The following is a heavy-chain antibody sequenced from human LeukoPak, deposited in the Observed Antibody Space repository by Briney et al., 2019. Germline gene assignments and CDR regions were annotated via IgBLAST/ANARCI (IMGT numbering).Heavy chain of an antibody. V-gene: IGHV3-7*03. CDR2: IRKDGSEK. J-gene: IGHJ3*02. CDR3: ARDIKIVGGYDAFDI. D-gene: IGHD1-26*01. CDR1: GFTFSSYW. Sequence: GGSLRLSCAASGFTFSSYWMSWVRQAPGKGLEWVANIRKDGSEKYYVDSVKGRFTISRDNAKNSLYLEMNSLRAEDTAVYYCARDIKIVGGYDAFDIWGQGTMVTVSS.